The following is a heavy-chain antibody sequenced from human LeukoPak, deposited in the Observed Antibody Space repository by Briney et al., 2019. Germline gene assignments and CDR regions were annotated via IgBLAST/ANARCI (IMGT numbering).Heavy chain of an antibody. D-gene: IGHD3-3*01. Sequence: GGSLRLSCAASGFTFSSYAMSWVRQAPGKGLEWVSAISGSGGSTYYADSVKGRFTISRDNSKNTLYLQMNSLRAEDTAVYYCATWDYDFWSGYHDYWGQGTLVTVSS. J-gene: IGHJ4*02. V-gene: IGHV3-23*01. CDR2: ISGSGGST. CDR3: ATWDYDFWSGYHDY. CDR1: GFTFSSYA.